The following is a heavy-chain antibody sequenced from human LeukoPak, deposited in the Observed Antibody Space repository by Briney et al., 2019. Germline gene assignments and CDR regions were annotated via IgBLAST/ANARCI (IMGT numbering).Heavy chain of an antibody. CDR3: ARDSISGAVAGYYFDY. D-gene: IGHD6-19*01. CDR2: IYSGGST. V-gene: IGHV3-53*01. J-gene: IGHJ4*02. CDR1: GFTVSSNY. Sequence: GGSLRLSCAASGFTVSSNYMSWVRQALGKGLEWVSVIYSGGSTYYADSVKGRFTISRDNSKNTLYLQMNSLRAEDTAVYYCARDSISGAVAGYYFDYWGQGTLVTVSS.